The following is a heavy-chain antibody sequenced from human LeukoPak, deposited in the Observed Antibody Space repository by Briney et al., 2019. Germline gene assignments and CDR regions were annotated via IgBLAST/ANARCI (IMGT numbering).Heavy chain of an antibody. Sequence: PSETLSLTCAVYGGSFSGYYWGWIRQPPGRGLDWIGSIYHSGSTYYNPSLKSRVTISVDTSKNQFSLKLSSVTAADTAVYYCARVGAGYCSGGSCYSIGFDYWGQGTLVTVSS. CDR2: IYHSGST. CDR1: GGSFSGYY. CDR3: ARVGAGYCSGGSCYSIGFDY. V-gene: IGHV4-38-2*01. D-gene: IGHD2-15*01. J-gene: IGHJ4*02.